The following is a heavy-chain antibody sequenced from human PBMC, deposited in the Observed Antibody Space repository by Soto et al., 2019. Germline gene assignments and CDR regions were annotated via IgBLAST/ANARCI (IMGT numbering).Heavy chain of an antibody. J-gene: IGHJ4*02. V-gene: IGHV3-23*01. CDR2: ISGSGGST. Sequence: GGSLRLSCAASGFTFSSYAMSWVRQAPGKGLEWVSAISGSGGSTYYADSVKGRFTISRENSKNTLYLQMNGRRAEEPAVYYCAKDRRIGLWFGEYYFDYWGQGTLVTVSS. D-gene: IGHD3-10*01. CDR1: GFTFSSYA. CDR3: AKDRRIGLWFGEYYFDY.